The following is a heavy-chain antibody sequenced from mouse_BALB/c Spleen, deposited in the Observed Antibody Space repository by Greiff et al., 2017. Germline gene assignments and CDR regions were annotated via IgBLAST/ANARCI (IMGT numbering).Heavy chain of an antibody. D-gene: IGHD2-4*01. CDR1: GFTFSSYT. V-gene: IGHV5-12-2*01. CDR3: ARQGIYYDYAWFAY. Sequence: EVQVVESGGGLVQPGGSLKLSCAASGFTFSSYTMSWVRQTPEKRLEWVAYISNGGGSTYYPDTVKGRFTISRDNAKNTLYLQMSSLKSEDTAMYYCARQGIYYDYAWFAYWGQGTLVTVSA. J-gene: IGHJ3*01. CDR2: ISNGGGST.